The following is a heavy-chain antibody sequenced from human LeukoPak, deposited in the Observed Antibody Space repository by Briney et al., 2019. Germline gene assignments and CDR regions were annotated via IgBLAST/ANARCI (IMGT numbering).Heavy chain of an antibody. CDR1: GYTFTSYG. D-gene: IGHD1-26*01. V-gene: IGHV1-18*01. J-gene: IGHJ6*03. CDR3: ARVVGGSYPYYYYYMDV. CDR2: ISAYNGKT. Sequence: ASVKVSCKASGYTFTSYGIGWVRQAPGQGLGWMGWISAYNGKTNYAQKLQGRVTRTTDTSTNTANRELRSLRTDDTAVYYCARVVGGSYPYYYYYMDVWGKGTTVTVSS.